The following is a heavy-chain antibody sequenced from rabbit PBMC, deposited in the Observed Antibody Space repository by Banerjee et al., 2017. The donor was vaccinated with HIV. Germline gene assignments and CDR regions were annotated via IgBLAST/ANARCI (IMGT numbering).Heavy chain of an antibody. CDR2: IGTGSGST. J-gene: IGHJ4*01. D-gene: IGHD1-1*01. CDR1: GFTISSGYY. CDR3: ARGASGAVNGISDAFNL. Sequence: QSLEESGGGLVQPGGSLALTCKASGFTISSGYYMCWVRQAPGKGLEWIGCIGTGSGSTYYASWAKGRFTISKTSSTTVTLQMTSLTAADTATYFCARGASGAVNGISDAFNLWGQGTLVTVS. V-gene: IGHV1S40*01.